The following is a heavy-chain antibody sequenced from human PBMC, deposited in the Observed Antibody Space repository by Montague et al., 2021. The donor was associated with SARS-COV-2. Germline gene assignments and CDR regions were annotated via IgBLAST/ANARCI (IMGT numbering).Heavy chain of an antibody. D-gene: IGHD6-19*01. CDR1: GFTFSSYS. CDR3: ARNLGSGWAFFDY. J-gene: IGHJ4*02. CDR2: ISSSRSYI. V-gene: IGHV3-21*01. Sequence: SLRLSCAASGFTFSSYSMNWVRQAPGKGLEWVSSISSSRSYIYYADSVKGRFTISRDNAKNSLHLQMNSLRAEDTAVYYCARNLGSGWAFFDYWGQGTLVTVSS.